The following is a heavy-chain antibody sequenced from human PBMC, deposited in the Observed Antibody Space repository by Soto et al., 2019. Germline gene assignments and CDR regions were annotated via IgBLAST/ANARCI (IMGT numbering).Heavy chain of an antibody. CDR1: GGSISSGGYS. CDR2: IYHSGST. J-gene: IGHJ6*02. Sequence: SETLSLTCAVSGGSISSGGYSWSWIRQPPGKGLEWIGYIYHSGSTYYNPSLKSRATISVDRSKNQFSLKLSSVTAADTAVYYCARAKGGVDVWGQGTTVTVSS. CDR3: ARAKGGVDV. V-gene: IGHV4-30-2*01. D-gene: IGHD3-16*01.